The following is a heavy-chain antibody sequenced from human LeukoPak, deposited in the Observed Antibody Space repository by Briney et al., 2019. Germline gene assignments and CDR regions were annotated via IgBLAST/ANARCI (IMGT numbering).Heavy chain of an antibody. D-gene: IGHD1-26*01. V-gene: IGHV3-21*01. CDR2: ISTSNSYI. CDR1: GFTFSDYH. J-gene: IGHJ3*02. Sequence: GGSLRLSCVVSGFTFSDYHMNWVRQAPGKGLEWVASISTSNSYIYYADSVKGRFSISRDNAKNSLYLQMNSLRAEDTAVYYCARARSRSWDAFDIWGQGTMVTVSS. CDR3: ARARSRSWDAFDI.